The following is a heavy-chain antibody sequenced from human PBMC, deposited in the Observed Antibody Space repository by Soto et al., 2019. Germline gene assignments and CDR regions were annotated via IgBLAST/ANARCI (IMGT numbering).Heavy chain of an antibody. CDR2: IIPIFGTA. D-gene: IGHD3-22*01. CDR1: GGTFSSYA. J-gene: IGHJ4*02. Sequence: GASVKVSCKASGGTFSSYAISWVRQAPGQGLEWTGGIIPIFGTADYAQKFQGRVTITADESTSTAYMELSSLRSEDTAVYYCASHSDSSAYYYRGLDYWGQGTLVTVSS. V-gene: IGHV1-69*13. CDR3: ASHSDSSAYYYRGLDY.